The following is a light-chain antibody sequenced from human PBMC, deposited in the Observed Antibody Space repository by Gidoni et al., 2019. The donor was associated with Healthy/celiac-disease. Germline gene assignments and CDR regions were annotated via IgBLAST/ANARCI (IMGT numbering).Light chain of an antibody. CDR2: GAS. Sequence: EIVMTPSPATLSVSPGERATLPCRASQGVSSNLAWYQQKPGQAPRLLIYGASTRATGIPARFSGSGSGTEFTLTISSLQSEDFAVYYCQQYNNWPPLFGPGTKVEIK. V-gene: IGKV3-15*01. J-gene: IGKJ3*01. CDR1: QGVSSN. CDR3: QQYNNWPPL.